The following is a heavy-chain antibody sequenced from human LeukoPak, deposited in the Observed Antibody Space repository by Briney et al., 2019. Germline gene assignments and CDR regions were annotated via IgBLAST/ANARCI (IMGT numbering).Heavy chain of an antibody. J-gene: IGHJ4*02. V-gene: IGHV3-7*03. Sequence: GGSLGLSCAASAGFTYSDYWLNWVRQAPGKGLEGGAIISQDGREKLYVDSVKGRFTISRDNAKSSLYLQINSLRAEDTAVYYCVGGIGWQPDYWGQGTLVTVSS. CDR2: ISQDGREK. CDR1: AGFTYSDYW. D-gene: IGHD6-19*01. CDR3: VGGIGWQPDY.